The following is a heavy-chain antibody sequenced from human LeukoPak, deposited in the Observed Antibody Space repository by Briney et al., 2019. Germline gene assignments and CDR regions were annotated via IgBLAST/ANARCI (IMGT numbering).Heavy chain of an antibody. Sequence: SETLSLTCAVYGGSFSGYYWSWIRQPPGKGLEWIGEINHSGSTNYNPSLKSRVTISVDTSKNQFSLKLSSVTAADTAVYYCARRPNYYGSGSIRNWFDPWGQGTLVTVSS. V-gene: IGHV4-34*01. D-gene: IGHD3-10*01. J-gene: IGHJ5*02. CDR1: GGSFSGYY. CDR2: INHSGST. CDR3: ARRPNYYGSGSIRNWFDP.